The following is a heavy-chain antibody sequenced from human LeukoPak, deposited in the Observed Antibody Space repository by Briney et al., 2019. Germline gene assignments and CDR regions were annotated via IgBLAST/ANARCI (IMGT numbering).Heavy chain of an antibody. CDR1: GGSISSGDYY. V-gene: IGHV4-30-4*08. CDR2: IYYSGST. J-gene: IGHJ4*02. CDR3: ARGQAAAEYY. Sequence: PSETMSLTCTVSGGSISSGDYYWSWIRQPPGKGLEWIGYIYYSGSTYYNPSLKSRVTISVDTSKNQFSLKLSSVTAADTAMYYCARGQAAAEYYWGQGTLVTVSS. D-gene: IGHD6-13*01.